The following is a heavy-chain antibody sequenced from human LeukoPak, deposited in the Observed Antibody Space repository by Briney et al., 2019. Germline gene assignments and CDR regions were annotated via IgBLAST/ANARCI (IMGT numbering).Heavy chain of an antibody. CDR2: IYYSGST. CDR3: ARLQSGDYDLYFDY. CDR1: GGSISSYY. D-gene: IGHD4-17*01. Sequence: SETLSLTCTVSGGSISSYYWSWIRQPPGKGLEWIGYIYYSGSTNYNPSLKSRVTISVDTSKNLFSLKLSSVTAADTAVYYCARLQSGDYDLYFDYWGQGTLVTVSS. V-gene: IGHV4-59*08. J-gene: IGHJ4*02.